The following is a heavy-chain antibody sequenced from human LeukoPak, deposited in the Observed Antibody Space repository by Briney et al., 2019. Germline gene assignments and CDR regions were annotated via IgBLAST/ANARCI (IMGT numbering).Heavy chain of an antibody. Sequence: SETLSLTCTVSGGSISSGSYYWSWIRQPAGKGLEWIGRIYTSGSTNYNPSLKSRVTISVDTSKNQFSLKLSSVTAADTAVYYCASRSKVRGVIGPPDYWGQGTPVTVSS. V-gene: IGHV4-61*02. D-gene: IGHD3-10*01. CDR1: GGSISSGSYY. CDR2: IYTSGST. J-gene: IGHJ4*02. CDR3: ASRSKVRGVIGPPDY.